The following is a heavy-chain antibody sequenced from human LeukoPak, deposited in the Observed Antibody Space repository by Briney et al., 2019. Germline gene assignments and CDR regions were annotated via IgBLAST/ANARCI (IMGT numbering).Heavy chain of an antibody. V-gene: IGHV1-8*03. CDR3: ARARSRRWFDP. CDR1: GYTFTSYD. J-gene: IGHJ5*02. CDR2: MNPNSGNT. Sequence: ASVKLSCKASGYTFTSYDINWVRQATGQGLEWMGWMNPNSGNTGYAQKFQGRVTITRNTSISTAYMELSSLRSEDTAVYDCARARSRRWFDPWGQGTLVTVSS. D-gene: IGHD6-6*01.